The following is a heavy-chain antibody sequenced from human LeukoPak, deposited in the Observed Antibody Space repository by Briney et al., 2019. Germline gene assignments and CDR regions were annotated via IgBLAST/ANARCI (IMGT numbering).Heavy chain of an antibody. Sequence: GESLKISCKGSGYSFTSSWIGWVRQMPGKGLEWMGIIYPGDSDTRYSPSFQGQVTISVDKSISTAYLQWSSLKASDTAMYYCARLVVRGVIMYYFDYWGQGTLVTVS. J-gene: IGHJ4*02. CDR3: ARLVVRGVIMYYFDY. D-gene: IGHD3-10*02. CDR1: GYSFTSSW. V-gene: IGHV5-51*01. CDR2: IYPGDSDT.